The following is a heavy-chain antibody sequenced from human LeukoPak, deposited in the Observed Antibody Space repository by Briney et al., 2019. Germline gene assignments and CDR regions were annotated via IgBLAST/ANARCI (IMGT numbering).Heavy chain of an antibody. V-gene: IGHV3-48*03. CDR1: GFSFSSYE. CDR3: ARYSSTWNVAFDI. J-gene: IGHJ3*02. CDR2: INGGGSTI. D-gene: IGHD6-13*01. Sequence: PGGSLRLSCAASGFSFSSYEMNWVRQAPGKGLEWLSYINGGGSTIYYADSVKGRFTIPRDNAKNSLHLQMNSLRADDTAVYYCARYSSTWNVAFDIWGQGTMVTVSS.